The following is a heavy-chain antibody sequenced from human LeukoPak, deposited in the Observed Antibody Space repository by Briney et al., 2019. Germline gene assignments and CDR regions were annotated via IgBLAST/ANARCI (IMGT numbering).Heavy chain of an antibody. Sequence: GASVKVSCKASGGTFSSYAISWVRQAPGQGLEWMGGIIPIFGTASYAQKFQGRVTITADESTSTAYMELSSLRSEDTAVYYCARDMIVPAAMSYYYYYYGMDVWGQGTTVTVSS. V-gene: IGHV1-69*13. D-gene: IGHD2-2*01. J-gene: IGHJ6*02. CDR2: IIPIFGTA. CDR3: ARDMIVPAAMSYYYYYYGMDV. CDR1: GGTFSSYA.